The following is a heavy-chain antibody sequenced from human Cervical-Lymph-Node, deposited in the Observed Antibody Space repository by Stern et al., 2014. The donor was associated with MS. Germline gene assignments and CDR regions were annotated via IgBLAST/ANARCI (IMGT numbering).Heavy chain of an antibody. Sequence: QVQLVESGAEVKKPGASVKVSCKASGYTFTSNGISWVRQAPGQGPEWMGWISVHSGNTNYAQSLQGRFTMTTDTSTRTAYMELRSLRSDDTAMYYCARDRDHRLDVWGQGTMVTVSS. J-gene: IGHJ3*01. V-gene: IGHV1-18*01. CDR1: GYTFTSNG. D-gene: IGHD3-16*02. CDR2: ISVHSGNT. CDR3: ARDRDHRLDV.